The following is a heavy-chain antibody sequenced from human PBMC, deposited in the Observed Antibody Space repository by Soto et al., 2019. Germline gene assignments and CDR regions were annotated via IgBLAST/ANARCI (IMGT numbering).Heavy chain of an antibody. J-gene: IGHJ3*02. CDR2: IYYSGST. D-gene: IGHD3-22*01. CDR3: ERGLYDSAFGVFDI. CDR1: GGSISSYY. Sequence: SETLSLTCTVSGGSISSYYWSWIRQPPGKGLEWIGYIYYSGSTNYNPSLKSRVTISVDTSKNQFSLKLSSVTAADTAVYYCERGLYDSAFGVFDIWGQGKMVTVSS. V-gene: IGHV4-59*01.